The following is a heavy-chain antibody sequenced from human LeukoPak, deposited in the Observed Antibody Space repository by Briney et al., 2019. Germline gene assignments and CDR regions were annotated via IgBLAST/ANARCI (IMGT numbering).Heavy chain of an antibody. V-gene: IGHV3-23*01. D-gene: IGHD3-10*01. CDR3: AKGVDIRFGEYNWFAP. CDR2: ISAGGDST. CDR1: GFTFSNDA. J-gene: IGHJ5*02. Sequence: GGALRLSCGASGFTFSNDAMGSVRLAPGKGLEWISLISAGGDSTYCADCVKGRFTTPRDNSTNTLYLQMNSLRAEDTAVHYCAKGVDIRFGEYNWFAPWGQGTLVTASS.